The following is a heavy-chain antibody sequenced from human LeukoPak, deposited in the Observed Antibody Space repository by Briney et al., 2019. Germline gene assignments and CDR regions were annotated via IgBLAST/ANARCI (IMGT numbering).Heavy chain of an antibody. CDR3: TTSSVGYTYAA. CDR1: GFTFSNAW. V-gene: IGHV3-15*01. CDR2: IKSKTNGGTT. Sequence: GGSLRLSCAASGFTFSNAWMSWVRQAPGKGLEWVGRIKSKTNGGTTDYAAPVKGRFTISRDDSKNTVFLQMNSLKTEDTAVYYCTTSSVGYTYAAWGQGTLVTVSS. D-gene: IGHD3-16*01. J-gene: IGHJ4*02.